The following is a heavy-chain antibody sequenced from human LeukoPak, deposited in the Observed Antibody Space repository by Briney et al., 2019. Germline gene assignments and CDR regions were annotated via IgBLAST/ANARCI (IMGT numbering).Heavy chain of an antibody. Sequence: SETPSLTCTVSGGSISSGDYYWSWLRQPPGKGLEWIGYIYYSGSTYYNPSLKSRVTISVDTSKNQFSLKLSSVTAADTAVYYCAREDGSTSCYTLWGQGTLVTVSS. V-gene: IGHV4-30-4*08. CDR3: AREDGSTSCYTL. CDR1: GGSISSGDYY. J-gene: IGHJ4*02. D-gene: IGHD2-2*02. CDR2: IYYSGST.